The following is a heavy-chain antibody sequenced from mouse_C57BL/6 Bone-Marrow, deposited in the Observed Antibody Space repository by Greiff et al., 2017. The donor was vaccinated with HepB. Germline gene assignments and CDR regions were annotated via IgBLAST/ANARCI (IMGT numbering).Heavy chain of an antibody. D-gene: IGHD3-1*01. V-gene: IGHV5-6*01. CDR2: ISSGGSYT. CDR3: ARPGYVAWFAY. J-gene: IGHJ3*01. CDR1: GFTFSSYG. Sequence: EVQGVESGGDLVKPGGSLNLSCAASGFTFSSYGMSWVRQTPDKRLEWVATISSGGSYTYYPDSVKGRFTISRDNAKNTLYLQMSSLKSEDTAMYYCARPGYVAWFAYWGQGTLVTVSA.